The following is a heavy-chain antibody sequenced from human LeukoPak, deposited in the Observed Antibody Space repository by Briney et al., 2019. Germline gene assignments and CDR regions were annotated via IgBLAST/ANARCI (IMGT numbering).Heavy chain of an antibody. D-gene: IGHD3-3*01. CDR3: AKDLGYYDFWSGYYYGMDV. V-gene: IGHV3-23*01. CDR1: GFTFSSYA. J-gene: IGHJ6*02. Sequence: GGSLRLSCAASGFTFSSYAMSWVSQAPGKGLEWVSAISGSGGSTYYADSVKGRFTISRDNSKNTLYLQMNSLRAEDTAVYYCAKDLGYYDFWSGYYYGMDVWGQGTTVTVSS. CDR2: ISGSGGST.